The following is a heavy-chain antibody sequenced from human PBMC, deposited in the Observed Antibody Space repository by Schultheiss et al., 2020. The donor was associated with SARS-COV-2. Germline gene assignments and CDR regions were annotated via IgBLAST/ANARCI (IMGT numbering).Heavy chain of an antibody. CDR2: INPSGGST. V-gene: IGHV1-46*01. D-gene: IGHD2-15*01. CDR3: ARAGGVDSTKARRGGGYYYYGMDV. J-gene: IGHJ6*02. CDR1: GYTFTSYY. Sequence: ASVKVSCKASGYTFTSYYMHWVRQAPGQGLEWMGIINPSGGSTSYAQKFQGRVTMTRDTSTSTVYMELSSLRSEDTAVYYCARAGGVDSTKARRGGGYYYYGMDVWGQGTTVTVSS.